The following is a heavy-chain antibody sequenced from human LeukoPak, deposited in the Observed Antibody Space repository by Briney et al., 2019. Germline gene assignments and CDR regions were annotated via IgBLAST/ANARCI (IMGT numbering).Heavy chain of an antibody. V-gene: IGHV4-4*07. J-gene: IGHJ5*02. CDR2: IYTSGST. D-gene: IGHD1-26*01. Sequence: SETLSLTCTVSGGSISSYYWSWIRQPAGKGLEWIGRIYTSGSTNYNPSLKCRVTMSVDTSKNQFSLKLSSVTAADTAVYYCARDVKWELVRWFDPWGQGTLVTVSS. CDR3: ARDVKWELVRWFDP. CDR1: GGSISSYY.